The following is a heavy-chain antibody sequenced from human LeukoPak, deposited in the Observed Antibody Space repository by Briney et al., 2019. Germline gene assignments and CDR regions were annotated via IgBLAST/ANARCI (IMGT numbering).Heavy chain of an antibody. Sequence: PSETLSLTCTVSGGSISSSSYYWGWIRQPPGKGLEWIGSIYYSGSTYYNPSLKSRVTISVDTSKNQFSLKLSSVTAADTAVYYCARGTGGGYGSGSYTYFDYWGQGTLVTVSS. D-gene: IGHD3-10*01. CDR1: GGSISSSSYY. J-gene: IGHJ4*02. V-gene: IGHV4-39*07. CDR2: IYYSGST. CDR3: ARGTGGGYGSGSYTYFDY.